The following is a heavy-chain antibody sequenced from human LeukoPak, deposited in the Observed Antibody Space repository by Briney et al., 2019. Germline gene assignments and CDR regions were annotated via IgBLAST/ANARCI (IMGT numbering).Heavy chain of an antibody. D-gene: IGHD3-10*02. CDR3: ARDPYVSNFDY. Sequence: GRSLRLSCAASGFTFSSYAMHWVRQAPGKGLEWVAVISYDGSNKYYADSVKGRFTISRDNSKNTLYLQMNSLRAEDTAVYYCARDPYVSNFDYWGQGTLVTVSS. J-gene: IGHJ4*02. V-gene: IGHV3-30-3*01. CDR2: ISYDGSNK. CDR1: GFTFSSYA.